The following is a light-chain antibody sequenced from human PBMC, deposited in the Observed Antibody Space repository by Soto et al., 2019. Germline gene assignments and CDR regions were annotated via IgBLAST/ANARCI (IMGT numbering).Light chain of an antibody. V-gene: IGKV3-20*01. CDR1: QSVSSY. J-gene: IGKJ5*01. CDR3: QQYGSSPRIT. Sequence: EIVLTQSPDTLSVSPGERATLSCRASQSVSSYLAWYQQKPGQAPRLFIYGASSRATGIPDRFSGSGSGTHFTLTISRLEPEDFALYYCQQYGSSPRITFGQGTRLEIK. CDR2: GAS.